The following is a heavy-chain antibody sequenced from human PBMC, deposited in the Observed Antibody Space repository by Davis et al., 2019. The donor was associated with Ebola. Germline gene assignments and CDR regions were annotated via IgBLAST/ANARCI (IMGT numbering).Heavy chain of an antibody. CDR2: IDTEGNEK. Sequence: GGSLRLSCTDSVITFSSYAMTWVRQAPGKGLEWVASIDTEGNEKHYVGSVEGRFTISRDNARNSLHLQVNNLRVEDTAFYYCVRDQRWCDPWGQGTQVSVSS. J-gene: IGHJ5*02. CDR3: VRDQRWCDP. CDR1: VITFSSYA. V-gene: IGHV3-7*01.